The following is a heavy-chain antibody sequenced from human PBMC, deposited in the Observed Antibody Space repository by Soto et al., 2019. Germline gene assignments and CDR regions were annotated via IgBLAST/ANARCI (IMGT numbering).Heavy chain of an antibody. J-gene: IGHJ4*02. CDR2: ILPSDSDT. Sequence: EVPLVQSGAEVKRAGEPLKISCTASAYIFSNYWIGWVRQRPGRGLEWLGTILPSDSDTRYSPSFEGHVTISADRASSTAYLQWTSLKASDTAIYFCARHRQLVREFDLWGQGTLVTVSS. CDR3: ARHRQLVREFDL. V-gene: IGHV5-51*01. CDR1: AYIFSNYW. D-gene: IGHD6-13*01.